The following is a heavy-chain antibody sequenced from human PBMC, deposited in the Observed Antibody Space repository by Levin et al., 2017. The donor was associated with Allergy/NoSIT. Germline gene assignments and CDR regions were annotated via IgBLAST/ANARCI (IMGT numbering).Heavy chain of an antibody. CDR3: ARDPDYGGTGDFDR. CDR1: GFTFSTYW. Sequence: PGGSLRLSCAASGFTFSTYWMNWVRQAPGKGLEWVASINQDGSEKYYVDSVKGRFTISRDNAKKLLYLQMNSLRAEDTAVYYCARDPDYGGTGDFDRWGRGTLVTVSS. J-gene: IGHJ2*01. D-gene: IGHD4-23*01. CDR2: INQDGSEK. V-gene: IGHV3-7*01.